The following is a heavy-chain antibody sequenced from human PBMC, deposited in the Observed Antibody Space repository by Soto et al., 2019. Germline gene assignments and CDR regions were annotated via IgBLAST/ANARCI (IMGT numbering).Heavy chain of an antibody. J-gene: IGHJ5*02. V-gene: IGHV4-31*11. Sequence: SETLSLTCGVSGDYIHFGGYYWTWIRQRPGKGLEWMGYIYYTGKTYYNPSLESRLTMSVDRSKNQFSLRLTSVTAADTAVYFCGRDLTSNANCIDPWGQGTLVTVSS. CDR3: GRDLTSNANCIDP. CDR2: IYYTGKT. D-gene: IGHD2-2*01. CDR1: GDYIHFGGYY.